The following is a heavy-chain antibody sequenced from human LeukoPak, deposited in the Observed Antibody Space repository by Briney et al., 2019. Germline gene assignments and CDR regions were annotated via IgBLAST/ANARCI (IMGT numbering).Heavy chain of an antibody. D-gene: IGHD6-6*01. J-gene: IGHJ1*01. CDR2: IFSSGST. V-gene: IGHV4-4*09. CDR1: GGSLSPYY. Sequence: PSETLSLACSVSGGSLSPYYWSWIRQPPGKGLEWIGYIFSSGSTNYNPSLKSRVTISVDTSRNPFSLKLSSVTAADTAVYYCARPPQYSSSPTGYFQHWGQGTLVTVSS. CDR3: ARPPQYSSSPTGYFQH.